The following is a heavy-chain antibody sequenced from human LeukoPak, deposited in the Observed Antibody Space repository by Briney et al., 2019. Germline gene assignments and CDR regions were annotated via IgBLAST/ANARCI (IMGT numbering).Heavy chain of an antibody. J-gene: IGHJ4*02. D-gene: IGHD6-19*01. CDR3: ARHRSSGWYEGDFDY. V-gene: IGHV4-4*07. CDR2: LYTSGST. CDR1: GGSISTYF. Sequence: TSETLSLTCTVSGGSISTYFWSWIRQPAGKGLEWIGRLYTSGSTNYNPSLKSRLTISVDTSKNQFSLKLSSVTAADTAVYYCARHRSSGWYEGDFDYWGQGTLVTVSS.